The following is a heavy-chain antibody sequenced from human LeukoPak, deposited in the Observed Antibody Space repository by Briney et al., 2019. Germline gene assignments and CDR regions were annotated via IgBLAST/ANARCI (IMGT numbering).Heavy chain of an antibody. V-gene: IGHV3-21*01. CDR1: GFTFSSYS. CDR2: ISSSSSYI. CDR3: ARDTPSYDSSGYYPLGYYYYYMDV. D-gene: IGHD3-22*01. Sequence: GGSLRLSCAASGFTFSSYSMNWARQAPGKGLEWVSSISSSSSYIYYADSVKGRFTISRDNAKNSLYLQMNSLRAEDTAVYYCARDTPSYDSSGYYPLGYYYYYMDVWGKGTTVTVSS. J-gene: IGHJ6*03.